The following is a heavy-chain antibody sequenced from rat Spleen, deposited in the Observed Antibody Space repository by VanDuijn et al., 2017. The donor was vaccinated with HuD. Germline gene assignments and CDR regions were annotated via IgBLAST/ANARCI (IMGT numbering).Heavy chain of an antibody. V-gene: IGHV5-25*01. CDR2: ISPSGGNT. J-gene: IGHJ3*01. CDR3: ARLGGKYYDGYYPFSY. D-gene: IGHD1-12*03. CDR1: GFTFSNYY. Sequence: EVQLVESGGGLVQPGRSMKLSCAVSGFTFSNYYMAWVRQAPTKGLEWVASISPSGGNTYYRDSVKGRFTVSRDNAKSTQYLQMDNLRSEDTATYYCARLGGKYYDGYYPFSYWGQGTLVTVSS.